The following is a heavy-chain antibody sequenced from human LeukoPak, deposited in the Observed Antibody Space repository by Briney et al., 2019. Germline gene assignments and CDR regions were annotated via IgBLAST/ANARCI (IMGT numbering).Heavy chain of an antibody. CDR3: ARVHFYVYGDFFDY. J-gene: IGHJ4*02. CDR1: GFTFSSYG. CDR2: ISSSTSTI. Sequence: GGSLRLSCAASGFTFSSYGMNWARQAPEKGLEYISYISSSTSTIYYADSVKGRFTISRDNAKNSLFLQMNSLRAEDTAIYYCARVHFYVYGDFFDYWGQGILVIVSS. D-gene: IGHD4-17*01. V-gene: IGHV3-48*01.